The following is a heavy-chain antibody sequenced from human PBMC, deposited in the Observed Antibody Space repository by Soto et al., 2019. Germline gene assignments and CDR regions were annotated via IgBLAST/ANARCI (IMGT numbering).Heavy chain of an antibody. J-gene: IGHJ3*02. Sequence: SVKASSKAPVYPSTSYAMHLVRQAPGQRLEWMGWINAGNGNTKYSQKFQGRVTITRDTYASKAYMELSSLRSEDTAVYYCARHGDPYDAFDIWGEGTMVTVSS. CDR3: ARHGDPYDAFDI. D-gene: IGHD4-17*01. V-gene: IGHV1-3*01. CDR2: INAGNGNT. CDR1: VYPSTSYA.